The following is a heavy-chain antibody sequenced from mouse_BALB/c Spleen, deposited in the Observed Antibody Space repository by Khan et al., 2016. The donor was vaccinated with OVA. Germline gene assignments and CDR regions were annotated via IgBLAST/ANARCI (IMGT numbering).Heavy chain of an antibody. J-gene: IGHJ2*01. Sequence: VQLQQSGAELAKPGASVKMSCTASGYTFTSYWMHWIKQRPGQGLEWIGYINPTSGYTDYTQKFKDQATLTADKSSSTAYMQLNSLTSDDSAVYYCARDRIDYWGQGTTLTVSA. CDR2: INPTSGYT. CDR1: GYTFTSYW. CDR3: ARDRIDY. V-gene: IGHV1-7*01.